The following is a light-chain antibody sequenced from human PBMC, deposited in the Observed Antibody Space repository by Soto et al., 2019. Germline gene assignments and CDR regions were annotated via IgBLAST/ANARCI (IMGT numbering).Light chain of an antibody. Sequence: QSALTQPRAVSGSPGQSVTISCTGTSSDVGGYNYVSWYQQHPGKAPKLMIYDVSKRPSGVPDRFSGSKSGNTASLTISGLQAEDEADYYCCSYAGGYTFGFVTGTKLTVL. CDR2: DVS. CDR3: CSYAGGYTFG. J-gene: IGLJ1*01. V-gene: IGLV2-11*01. CDR1: SSDVGGYNY.